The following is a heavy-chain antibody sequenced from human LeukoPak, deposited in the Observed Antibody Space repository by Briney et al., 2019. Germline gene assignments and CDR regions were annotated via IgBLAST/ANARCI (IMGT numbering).Heavy chain of an antibody. CDR3: AKDSHYGSGSFDY. D-gene: IGHD3-10*01. V-gene: IGHV3-23*01. J-gene: IGHJ4*02. CDR1: GFTFSSYA. CDR2: NSGSGGST. Sequence: PGGSLRLSCAASGFTFSSYAMSWVRQAPGKGLEWASANSGSGGSTYYADSVKGRFTISRENSKKTVYMQMKSLRAEDTAVYYCAKDSHYGSGSFDYWGQGTLVTVSS.